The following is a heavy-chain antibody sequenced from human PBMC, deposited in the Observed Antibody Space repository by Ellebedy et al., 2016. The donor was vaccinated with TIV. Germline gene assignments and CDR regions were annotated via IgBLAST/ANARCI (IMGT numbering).Heavy chain of an antibody. J-gene: IGHJ4*02. CDR1: GGSISSYY. Sequence: MPSETLSLTCTVSGGSISSYYWSWIRQPPGKGLEWIGYLYYSGTTNYNPSLKSRVTISVDTSKNQFSLNLTSVTAADTAVYYCARPSRGFGPPGYWGQGTLVTVSS. D-gene: IGHD3-10*01. V-gene: IGHV4-59*01. CDR2: LYYSGTT. CDR3: ARPSRGFGPPGY.